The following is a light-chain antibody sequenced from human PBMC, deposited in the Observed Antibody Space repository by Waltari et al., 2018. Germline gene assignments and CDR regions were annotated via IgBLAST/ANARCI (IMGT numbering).Light chain of an antibody. J-gene: IGLJ3*02. Sequence: SYVLTQPPSVSVAPGQTARISCGGNDIGSKSVHLYQQRPGQAPVLGGHDDSGRPSGMPWRICCANSGNTATLTRSRVEAGEEADYYCQVWDSSSDSWVFGGGTKLTAL. CDR3: QVWDSSSDSWV. CDR2: DDS. CDR1: DIGSKS. V-gene: IGLV3-21*02.